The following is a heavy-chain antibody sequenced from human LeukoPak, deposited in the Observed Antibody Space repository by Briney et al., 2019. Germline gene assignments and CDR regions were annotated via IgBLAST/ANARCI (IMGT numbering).Heavy chain of an antibody. CDR3: ARGCCSSTSCLIDS. CDR2: ISYDGINE. V-gene: IGHV3-30*04. Sequence: GGSLRLSCAASGFTFSSYAMHWVRQAPGKGLEWVTVISYDGINEYYADSVKGRITISRDNSKNTLFLQITSLRPEDTAVYYCARGCCSSTSCLIDSWGQGTLVTVSS. J-gene: IGHJ4*02. D-gene: IGHD2-2*01. CDR1: GFTFSSYA.